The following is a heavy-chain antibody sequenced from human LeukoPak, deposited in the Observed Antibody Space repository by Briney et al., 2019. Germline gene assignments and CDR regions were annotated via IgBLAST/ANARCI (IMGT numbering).Heavy chain of an antibody. Sequence: GSALLLSCAGSGFTFSRYTMHWVRRAPGKGLEWVAVISYDGRNKYYAATVKRRFTISRDHYKNTLSLQMNSLRAEDTAVYYCASEENSSGYSFAYWGQGTLVTVSS. CDR3: ASEENSSGYSFAY. D-gene: IGHD3-22*01. V-gene: IGHV3-30*04. J-gene: IGHJ4*02. CDR1: GFTFSRYT. CDR2: ISYDGRNK.